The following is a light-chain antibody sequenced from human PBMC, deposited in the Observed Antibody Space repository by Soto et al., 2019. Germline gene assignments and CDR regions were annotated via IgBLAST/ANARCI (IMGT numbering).Light chain of an antibody. J-gene: IGLJ1*01. V-gene: IGLV2-14*01. CDR3: SSYPSSIPLR. Sequence: QSALTQPASVSGSPGQSITISCTGTSSDVGGYNYVSWYQQHPGKAPKLMIYEVSNRPSGVSNRFSGSKSGNTASLTISGLQAEDESDYYCSSYPSSIPLRFGTGIKVTVL. CDR1: SSDVGGYNY. CDR2: EVS.